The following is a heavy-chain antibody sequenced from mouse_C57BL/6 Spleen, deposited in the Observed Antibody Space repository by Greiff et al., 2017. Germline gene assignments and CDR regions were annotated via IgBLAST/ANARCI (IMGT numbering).Heavy chain of an antibody. D-gene: IGHD1-1*01. J-gene: IGHJ2*01. Sequence: QVQLKQPGAELVKPGASVKLSCKASGYTFTSYWMQWVKQRPGQGLEWIGEIDPSDSYTNYNQKFKGKATLTVDTSSSTAYMQLSSLTSEDSAVYYCARERGTTVVADYWGQGTTLTVSS. CDR3: ARERGTTVVADY. CDR1: GYTFTSYW. CDR2: IDPSDSYT. V-gene: IGHV1-50*01.